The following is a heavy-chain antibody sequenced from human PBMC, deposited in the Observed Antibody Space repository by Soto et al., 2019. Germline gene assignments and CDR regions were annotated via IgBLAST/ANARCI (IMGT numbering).Heavy chain of an antibody. CDR2: ISYDGSNK. CDR3: ARDPVVYAIVDGMDV. CDR1: GFTFSSYA. J-gene: IGHJ6*02. V-gene: IGHV3-30-3*01. Sequence: QVQLVESGGGVVQPGRSLRLSCAASGFTFSSYAMHWVRQAPGKGLEWVAVISYDGSNKYYADSVKGRFTISRDNSKNTLYLQMNSLRAEDTAVYYCARDPVVYAIVDGMDVWGQGTTVTVSS. D-gene: IGHD2-8*02.